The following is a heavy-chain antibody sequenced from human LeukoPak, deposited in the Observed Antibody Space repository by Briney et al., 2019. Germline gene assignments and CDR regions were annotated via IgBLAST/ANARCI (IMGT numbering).Heavy chain of an antibody. CDR2: IWYDGSDQ. CDR3: ARASCPGNDRRGCFDH. D-gene: IGHD1-14*01. V-gene: IGHV3-33*01. J-gene: IGHJ4*02. CDR1: GFVFSSHG. Sequence: QAGGSLRLSCVASGFVFSSHGMNWVRQAPGKGLEWLTVIWYDGSDQYYADSVKGRFTISRDNSKNTLYLQLNSLRVEDTAVYYCARASCPGNDRRGCFDHWGQGTLVTVSS.